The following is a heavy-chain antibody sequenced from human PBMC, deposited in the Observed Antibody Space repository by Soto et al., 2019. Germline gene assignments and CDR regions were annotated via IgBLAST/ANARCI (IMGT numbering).Heavy chain of an antibody. D-gene: IGHD3-10*01. Sequence: PSETLSLTCSVSGGSISSFTYYWGWIRHPPGKGPEWIGTVYYSENTYYNPSLKSRVTITVDTAKNQFSLNLRSVTAADTAMYFCARRERYYGSPGWFDRWGQGTLVNV. CDR1: GGSISSFTYY. J-gene: IGHJ5*02. CDR2: VYYSENT. CDR3: ARRERYYGSPGWFDR. V-gene: IGHV4-39*01.